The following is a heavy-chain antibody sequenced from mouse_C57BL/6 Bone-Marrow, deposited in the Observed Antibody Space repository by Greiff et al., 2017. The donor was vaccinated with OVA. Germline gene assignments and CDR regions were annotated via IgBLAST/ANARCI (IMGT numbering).Heavy chain of an antibody. Sequence: EVQLVESGGDLVKPGGSLKLSCAASGFTFSSYGMSWVRQTPDKRLEWVATISSGGSYTYYPYSVKGRFTISRDNAKNTLYLQMSSLKSEDTAMYYCAGDGNYPYWYFDVWGTGTTVTVSS. J-gene: IGHJ1*03. CDR2: ISSGGSYT. CDR1: GFTFSSYG. V-gene: IGHV5-6*01. CDR3: AGDGNYPYWYFDV. D-gene: IGHD2-1*01.